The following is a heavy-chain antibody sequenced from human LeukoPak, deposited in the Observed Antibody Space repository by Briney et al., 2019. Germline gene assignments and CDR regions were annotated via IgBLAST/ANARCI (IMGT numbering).Heavy chain of an antibody. D-gene: IGHD2/OR15-2a*01. CDR3: ARHPSGACKKGEFDH. CDR2: IFYIGST. Sequence: SPTLSLTCTVSGGSISSSYSSWIRQSPGNGLEWIGYIFYIGSTNYNPSLKSRVTISVDTSKNQFSLKLSSVTAADTAVYYWARHPSGACKKGEFDHWGQGTLVTVSS. CDR1: GGSISSSY. V-gene: IGHV4-59*08. J-gene: IGHJ4*02.